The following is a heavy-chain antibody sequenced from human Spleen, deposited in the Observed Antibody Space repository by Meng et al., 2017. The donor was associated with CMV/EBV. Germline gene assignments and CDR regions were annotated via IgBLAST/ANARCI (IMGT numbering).Heavy chain of an antibody. Sequence: AAGGTLSSYAISWVRQAPGQGVEWMGGIIPIFGTANYAQKFQGRVTITTDESTSTAYMELSSLRSEDTAVYYCARVAAATFPWFDPWGQGTLVTVSS. D-gene: IGHD2-15*01. CDR3: ARVAAATFPWFDP. CDR2: IIPIFGTA. CDR1: GGTLSSYA. J-gene: IGHJ5*02. V-gene: IGHV1-69*05.